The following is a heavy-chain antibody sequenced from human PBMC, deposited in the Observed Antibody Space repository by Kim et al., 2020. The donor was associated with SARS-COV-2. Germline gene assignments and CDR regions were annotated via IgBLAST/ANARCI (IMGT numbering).Heavy chain of an antibody. J-gene: IGHJ5*02. Sequence: SETLSLTCTVSGGSISSSSYYWGWIRQPPGKGLEWIGSIYYSGSTYYNPPLKSRVTISVDTSKNQFSLKLSSVTAADTAVYYCARHGHITMIVVVIIPGWFDPWGQGTLVTVSS. V-gene: IGHV4-39*01. D-gene: IGHD3-22*01. CDR3: ARHGHITMIVVVIIPGWFDP. CDR1: GGSISSSSYY. CDR2: IYYSGST.